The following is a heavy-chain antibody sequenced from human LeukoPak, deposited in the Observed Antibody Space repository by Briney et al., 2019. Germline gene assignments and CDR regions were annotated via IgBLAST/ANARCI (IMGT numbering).Heavy chain of an antibody. J-gene: IGHJ6*02. D-gene: IGHD2-2*01. V-gene: IGHV3-23*01. Sequence: GGSLRLSCAASGFTFSSSAMSWVRQAPGKGLEWVSAISGSGGNAYYADSVKGRFTISRDNSKNTLYLQMNSLRAEDTALYYCAKAQRAPIVVVPAAAYGMDVWGQGTTVTVSS. CDR2: ISGSGGNA. CDR3: AKAQRAPIVVVPAAAYGMDV. CDR1: GFTFSSSA.